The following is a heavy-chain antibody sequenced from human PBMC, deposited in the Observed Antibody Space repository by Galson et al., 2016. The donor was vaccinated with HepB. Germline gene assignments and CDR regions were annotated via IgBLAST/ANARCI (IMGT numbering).Heavy chain of an antibody. CDR1: GFTFSRYW. CDR2: INSDGSTT. CDR3: ARDGHWKLDY. V-gene: IGHV3-74*01. J-gene: IGHJ4*02. D-gene: IGHD1-1*01. Sequence: SLRLSCAASGFTFSRYWSHWVRQAPGKGLVWDSRINSDGSTTNYADPVKGRFTISRDNGKKTLSLQMNSLQPEDTAVYYCARDGHWKLDYWGQGTLVIVSS.